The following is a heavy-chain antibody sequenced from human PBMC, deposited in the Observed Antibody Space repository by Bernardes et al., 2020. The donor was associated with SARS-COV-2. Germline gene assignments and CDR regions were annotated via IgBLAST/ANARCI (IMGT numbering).Heavy chain of an antibody. J-gene: IGHJ4*02. Sequence: GGSLRLSCAASGFSFSDYAMTWVRQAPGKGLEWVSSISASGDYTYNADSVKGRFTISRDNARNTLYLEMNSLRAEDTAVYYCARGSGNYYFDYWGQGTLVTVSS. CDR2: ISASGDYT. V-gene: IGHV3-23*01. D-gene: IGHD1-26*01. CDR3: ARGSGNYYFDY. CDR1: GFSFSDYA.